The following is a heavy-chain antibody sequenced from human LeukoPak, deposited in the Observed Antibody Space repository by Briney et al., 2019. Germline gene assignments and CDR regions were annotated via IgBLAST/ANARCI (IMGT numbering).Heavy chain of an antibody. Sequence: SLRLSCAASGFTFDDYAMHWVRQAPGQGLEGVTGISWNIGSIGYADSVKARFTISRDNTKNSLYLQMNSLRAEDMALYYWAKDAVYDSSGYLDYWGQGTLSPSPQ. CDR3: AKDAVYDSSGYLDY. D-gene: IGHD3-22*01. J-gene: IGHJ4*02. CDR2: ISWNIGSI. V-gene: IGHV3-9*03. CDR1: GFTFDDYA.